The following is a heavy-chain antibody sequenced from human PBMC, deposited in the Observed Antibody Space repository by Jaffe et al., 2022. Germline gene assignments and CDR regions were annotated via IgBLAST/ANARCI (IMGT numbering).Heavy chain of an antibody. CDR3: ASSLGGDIVGATNGYFDY. CDR2: IYYSGST. D-gene: IGHD1-26*01. CDR1: GGSISSYY. J-gene: IGHJ4*02. V-gene: IGHV4-59*01. Sequence: QVQLQESGPGLVKPSETLSLTCTVSGGSISSYYWSWIRQPPGKGLEWIGYIYYSGSTNYNPSLKSRVTISVDTSKNQFSLKLSSVTAADTAVYYCASSLGGDIVGATNGYFDYWGQGTLVTVSS.